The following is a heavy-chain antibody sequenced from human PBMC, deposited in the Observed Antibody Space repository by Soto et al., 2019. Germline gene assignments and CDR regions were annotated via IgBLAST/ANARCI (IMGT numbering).Heavy chain of an antibody. V-gene: IGHV3-30*18. CDR1: GFTFSSYG. CDR3: AKDERRSGIYGAFDI. D-gene: IGHD1-26*01. J-gene: IGHJ3*02. CDR2: ISYDGSNK. Sequence: QVQLVESGGGVVQPGRSLRLSCAASGFTFSSYGMHWVRQAPGKGLEWVALISYDGSNKYYADSVKGRFTISRDNSKNTVYLKMNSLRAEDTAVYYCAKDERRSGIYGAFDIWGQGTMLTVSP.